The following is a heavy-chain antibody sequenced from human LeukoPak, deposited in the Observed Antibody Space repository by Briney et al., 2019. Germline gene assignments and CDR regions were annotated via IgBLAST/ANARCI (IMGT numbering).Heavy chain of an antibody. CDR1: GYTFTVYY. D-gene: IGHD2-8*01. Sequence: ASVNVSCKASGYTFTVYYMHWVRQAPGQGLEWMGRINPNSGGTNYAQKFQGRVTMTRDTSISTAYMELSRLRSDDTAVYYCARVDRMVYASFHYYYYGMDVWGQGTTVTVSS. CDR2: INPNSGGT. J-gene: IGHJ6*02. CDR3: ARVDRMVYASFHYYYYGMDV. V-gene: IGHV1-2*06.